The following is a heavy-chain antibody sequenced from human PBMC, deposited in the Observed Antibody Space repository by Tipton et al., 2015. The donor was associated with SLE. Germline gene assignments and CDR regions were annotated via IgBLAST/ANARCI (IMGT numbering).Heavy chain of an antibody. CDR3: ATNSGYSDLSFDI. CDR1: GFIVRSNF. Sequence: SLRLSCASSGFIVRSNFVTWVRQAPRKGLEWVSVIYSAGSIVYTDPVKGRFTISRDNAKNTIYLQMDSLRAEDTAIYYCATNSGYSDLSFDIWGQGTLVTVSS. CDR2: IYSAGSI. J-gene: IGHJ4*02. D-gene: IGHD3-22*01. V-gene: IGHV3-53*01.